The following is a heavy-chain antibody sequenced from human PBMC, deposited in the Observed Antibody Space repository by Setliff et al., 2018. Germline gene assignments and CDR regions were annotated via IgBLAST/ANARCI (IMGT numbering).Heavy chain of an antibody. CDR3: TTDNAGVNGDYADYYYYYGLDV. Sequence: GGSLRLSCAASGFTFSDYYMSWIRQAPGKGLEWVSYISSSGSTIYYADSVKGRFTISRDNAKNSLYLQMNSLRAEDTAVYYCTTDNAGVNGDYADYYYYYGLDVWGQGTTVTVSS. CDR1: GFTFSDYY. J-gene: IGHJ6*02. D-gene: IGHD4-17*01. CDR2: ISSSGSTI. V-gene: IGHV3-11*01.